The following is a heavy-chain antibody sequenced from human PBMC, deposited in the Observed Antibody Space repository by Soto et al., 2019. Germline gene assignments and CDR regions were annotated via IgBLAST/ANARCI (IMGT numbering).Heavy chain of an antibody. Sequence: GSLRLSCLASGFTFSDFAMTWVRHVPGRGLEWVASLDGAGGSTYYAESVRGRFSISRDNPQNTLFLQMKRLTVDETAIYYCAAPRDEYGSGVSWFTYGMDIWGQGTTVTVSS. V-gene: IGHV3-23*01. CDR2: LDGAGGST. CDR1: GFTFSDFA. D-gene: IGHD3-10*01. J-gene: IGHJ6*02. CDR3: AAPRDEYGSGVSWFTYGMDI.